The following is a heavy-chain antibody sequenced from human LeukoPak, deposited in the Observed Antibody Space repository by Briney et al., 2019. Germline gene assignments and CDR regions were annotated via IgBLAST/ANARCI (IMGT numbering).Heavy chain of an antibody. Sequence: ASVKVSCKVSGYTFTGYYMHWVRQAPGQGLEWMGWINPNSGGTNYAQKFQGRVTMTRDTSISTAYMELSRLRSDDTAVYYCARAYYYDSSGYYFDYWGQGTLVTVSS. CDR2: INPNSGGT. CDR3: ARAYYYDSSGYYFDY. D-gene: IGHD3-22*01. CDR1: GYTFTGYY. J-gene: IGHJ4*02. V-gene: IGHV1-2*02.